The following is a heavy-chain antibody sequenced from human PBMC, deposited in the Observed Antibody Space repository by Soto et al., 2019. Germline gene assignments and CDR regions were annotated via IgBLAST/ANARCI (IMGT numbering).Heavy chain of an antibody. V-gene: IGHV3-23*01. CDR2: ISGSGGST. CDR3: AKDLGILGNIRGYSYGYIGPQNYYYGMDV. J-gene: IGHJ6*02. D-gene: IGHD5-18*01. CDR1: GFTFSSYA. Sequence: PGGSLRLSCAASGFTFSSYAMSWVRQAPGKGLEWVSAISGSGGSTYYADSVKGRFTISRDNSKNTLYLQMNSLRAEDTAVYYCAKDLGILGNIRGYSYGYIGPQNYYYGMDVWGQGTTVTVSS.